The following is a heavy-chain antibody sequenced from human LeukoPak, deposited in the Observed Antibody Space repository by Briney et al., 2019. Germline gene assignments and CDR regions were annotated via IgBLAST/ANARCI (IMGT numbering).Heavy chain of an antibody. D-gene: IGHD2-8*01. Sequence: PGGSLRLSCAASGFTFSDYWMHWVRQAPGKGLMWAARISDDGSSADHADSVKGRFIISRDNAKNTLYLQMNSLRVEDTGVYYCARRRTNGDYDYWGQGTLVTVSS. V-gene: IGHV3-74*01. CDR1: GFTFSDYW. CDR2: ISDDGSSA. J-gene: IGHJ4*02. CDR3: ARRRTNGDYDY.